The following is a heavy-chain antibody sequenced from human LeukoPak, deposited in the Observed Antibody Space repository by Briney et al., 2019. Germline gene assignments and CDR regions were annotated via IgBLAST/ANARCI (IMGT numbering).Heavy chain of an antibody. D-gene: IGHD3-16*02. CDR1: GYSISSGYY. Sequence: PSETLSLTCAVSGYSISSGYYWGWIRQPPGKGLEWNGNIYHSGSTYYNPSLKSRVTISVDTSKNQFSLNLSSVTAADTAVYYCARLRMISFGGVIAYFDYWGQGTLVTVSS. CDR3: ARLRMISFGGVIAYFDY. J-gene: IGHJ4*02. V-gene: IGHV4-38-2*01. CDR2: IYHSGST.